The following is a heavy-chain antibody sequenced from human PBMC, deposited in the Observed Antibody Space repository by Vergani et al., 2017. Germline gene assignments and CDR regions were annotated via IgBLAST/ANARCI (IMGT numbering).Heavy chain of an antibody. D-gene: IGHD1-7*01. CDR1: GGSISSYY. CDR2: IYYSGST. J-gene: IGHJ6*03. Sequence: QVQLQESGPGLVKPSETLSLTCTVSGGSISSYYWSWIRQPPGKGLEWIGYIYYSGSTNYNPSLKSRVTISVDPSKNQFSLKLRSVTAADTAVYYCARYSQEVAGTPPYYYYYYMDVWGKGTTVTVSS. CDR3: ARYSQEVAGTPPYYYYYYMDV. V-gene: IGHV4-59*01.